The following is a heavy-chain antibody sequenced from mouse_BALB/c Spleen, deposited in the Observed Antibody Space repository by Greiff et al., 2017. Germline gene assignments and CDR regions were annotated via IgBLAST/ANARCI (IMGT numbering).Heavy chain of an antibody. Sequence: VKLQESGPGLVAPSQSLSITCTVSGFSLTSYGVHWVRQPPGKGLEWLGVIWAGGSTNYNSALMSRLSISKDNSKSQVFLKMNSLQTDDTAMYYCARDDDPAWFAYWGQGTLVTVSA. CDR1: GFSLTSYG. V-gene: IGHV2-9*02. CDR3: ARDDDPAWFAY. J-gene: IGHJ3*01. D-gene: IGHD2-3*01. CDR2: IWAGGST.